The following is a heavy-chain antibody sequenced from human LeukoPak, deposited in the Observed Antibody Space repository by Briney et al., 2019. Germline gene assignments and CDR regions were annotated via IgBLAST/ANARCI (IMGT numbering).Heavy chain of an antibody. CDR2: IHYSGST. V-gene: IGHV4-31*03. J-gene: IGHJ4*02. CDR1: GGSISSGGYY. D-gene: IGHD3-3*01. Sequence: PSETLSLTCTVSGGSISSGGYYWSWIRQHPGKGLEWIGCIHYSGSTYYNPSPKSRVTISVDTSRNQFSLKLSSVTAADTAVYYCARATQYDFWSGYPRIFDYWGQGTLVTVSS. CDR3: ARATQYDFWSGYPRIFDY.